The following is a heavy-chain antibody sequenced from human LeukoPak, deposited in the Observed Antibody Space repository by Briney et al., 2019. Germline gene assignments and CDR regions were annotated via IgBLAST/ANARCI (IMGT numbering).Heavy chain of an antibody. Sequence: GASVKVSCKASGYTFINYGINWVRQAPGQGLEWMGGISAYNGNTNYAQSLQGRVTMTTDTSTSTVYMEMRSLTSDDTAVYYCARDLDQYNGRFGGFGHDFWGQGTLVTVSS. J-gene: IGHJ4*02. CDR2: ISAYNGNT. CDR3: ARDLDQYNGRFGGFGHDF. V-gene: IGHV1-18*01. D-gene: IGHD3-10*01. CDR1: GYTFINYG.